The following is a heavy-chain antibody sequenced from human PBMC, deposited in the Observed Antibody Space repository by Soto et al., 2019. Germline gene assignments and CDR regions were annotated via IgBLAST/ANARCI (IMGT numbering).Heavy chain of an antibody. CDR2: ISRDGGTK. D-gene: IGHD2-8*02. J-gene: IGHJ4*02. Sequence: QVQLVETGGGVVQPGRSLRLSCAVSGFTVSTYGMHWVRQAPGKGLEWVAVISRDGGTKYYADSVKGRFNISRDNSRNPLFLEMNSLRGDDMAFYYCTGEVASGYWGQGTLFTVSS. CDR3: TGEVASGY. CDR1: GFTVSTYG. V-gene: IGHV3-30*03.